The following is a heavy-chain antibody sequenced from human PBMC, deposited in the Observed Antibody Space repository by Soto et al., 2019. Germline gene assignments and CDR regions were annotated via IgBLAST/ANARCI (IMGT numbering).Heavy chain of an antibody. J-gene: IGHJ4*02. D-gene: IGHD3-22*01. V-gene: IGHV2-70*20. CDR2: IDWDDDK. CDR1: GVSLTPSGNC. Sequence: PAQPLAPTCTLSGVSLTPSGNCVSWVRQAPGEALEWLALIDWDDDKYYSTSLKTRLTISQDTSKNQVVLTMTNMDPVDTATYYCARMRAPYYDSLYSQYYFDYWGQGTLVTVSS. CDR3: ARMRAPYYDSLYSQYYFDY.